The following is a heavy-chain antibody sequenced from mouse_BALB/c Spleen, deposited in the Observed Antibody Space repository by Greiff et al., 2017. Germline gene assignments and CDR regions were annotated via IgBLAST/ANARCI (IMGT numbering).Heavy chain of an antibody. V-gene: IGHV2-2*02. CDR2: IWSGGST. CDR3: AKVRRNYDYAMDY. J-gene: IGHJ4*01. D-gene: IGHD2-14*01. Sequence: QVQLKESGPGLVQPSQSLSITCTVSGFSLTSYGVHWVRQSPGKGLEWLGVIWSGGSTDYNAAFISRLSISKDNSKSQVFFKMNSLQANDTAIYYCAKVRRNYDYAMDYWGQGTSVTVSS. CDR1: GFSLTSYG.